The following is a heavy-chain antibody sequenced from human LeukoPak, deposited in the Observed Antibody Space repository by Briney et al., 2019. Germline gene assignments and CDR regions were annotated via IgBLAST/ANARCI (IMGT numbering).Heavy chain of an antibody. CDR3: ASPTPLYGDGDAFDI. CDR1: GYSFTSYW. J-gene: IGHJ3*02. V-gene: IGHV5-51*01. Sequence: GESLKISCKGSGYSFTSYWIGWVRPMPGKGLEWMGIIYPGDSDTRYSPSFQGQVTISADKSISTAYLQWSSLKASDTAMYYCASPTPLYGDGDAFDIWGQGTMVTVSS. D-gene: IGHD4-17*01. CDR2: IYPGDSDT.